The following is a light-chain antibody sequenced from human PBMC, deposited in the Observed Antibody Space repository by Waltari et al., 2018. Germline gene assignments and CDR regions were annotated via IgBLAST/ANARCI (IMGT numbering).Light chain of an antibody. CDR1: VLAEKY. CDR2: KDT. CDR3: HAAADNNWF. V-gene: IGLV3-27*01. Sequence: YDLTQPFSVSVSPGQTATITCSGDVLAEKYVRWFQQKPGQATTLILYKDTERPSGIPELFSGSSSGSTVTLTIRGALLEDEADYHCHAAADNNWFFGGGTKLTVL. J-gene: IGLJ2*01.